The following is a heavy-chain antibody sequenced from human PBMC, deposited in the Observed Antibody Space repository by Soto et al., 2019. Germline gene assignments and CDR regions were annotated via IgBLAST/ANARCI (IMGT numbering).Heavy chain of an antibody. D-gene: IGHD4-4*01. V-gene: IGHV3-23*01. CDR3: AVYYSRAFDI. CDR1: GFTFSSYA. Sequence: EVQLLESGGGLVQPGGSLRLSCAASGFTFSSYAMSWVRQAPGKGLEWVSAISGSGGSTYYVDSVKGRFTISRDNSKNTVYLQTNSLRAEDTAVYYCAVYYSRAFDIWGQGTMVTVSS. J-gene: IGHJ3*02. CDR2: ISGSGGST.